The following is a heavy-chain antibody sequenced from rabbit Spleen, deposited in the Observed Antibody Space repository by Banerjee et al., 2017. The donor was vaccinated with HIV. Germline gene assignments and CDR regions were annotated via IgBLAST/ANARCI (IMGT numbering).Heavy chain of an antibody. CDR2: IYTGSSDNT. CDR1: GFSFSSGYY. D-gene: IGHD8-1*01. V-gene: IGHV1S40*01. J-gene: IGHJ6*01. CDR3: ARDTGSSFSSYGMDL. Sequence: QSLEESGGDLVKPGASLTLTCTASGFSFSSGYYMCWVRQAPGKGLEWIACIYTGSSDNTFYASWAKGRFTISKTSSTTVTLQMTSLTVADTATYFCARDTGSSFSSYGMDLWGPGTLVTVS.